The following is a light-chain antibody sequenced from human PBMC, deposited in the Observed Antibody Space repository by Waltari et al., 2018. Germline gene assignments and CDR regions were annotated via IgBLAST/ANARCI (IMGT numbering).Light chain of an antibody. V-gene: IGKV4-1*01. J-gene: IGKJ4*01. CDR3: QQYYGIPLA. CDR1: QSVLSNYDNKNY. CDR2: WAS. Sequence: DIVMTQSPDSLAVSLGERATINCKPSQSVLSNYDNKNYLAWFHQKPGQPPKLLISWASTRESGVPDRFSGSGSGTDFTLTISSLQAEDVAVYYCQQYYGIPLAFGGGTKVEIK.